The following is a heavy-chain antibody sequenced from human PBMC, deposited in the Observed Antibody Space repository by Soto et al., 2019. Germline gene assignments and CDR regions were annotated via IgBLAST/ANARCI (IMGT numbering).Heavy chain of an antibody. CDR2: IYYSGSS. CDR3: ASFGVIGEPFDY. CDR1: GGSISSGDHY. Sequence: SETLSLTCTVSGGSISSGDHYWSWIRQPPGKGLEWIGYIYYSGSSYYNPSLKSRVTVPLDTSKNQFSLKLNSVTAADTAVYYCASFGVIGEPFDYWGQGTLVTVSS. V-gene: IGHV4-30-4*01. J-gene: IGHJ4*02. D-gene: IGHD3-10*01.